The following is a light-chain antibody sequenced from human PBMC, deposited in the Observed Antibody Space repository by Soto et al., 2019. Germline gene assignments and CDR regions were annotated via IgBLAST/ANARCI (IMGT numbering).Light chain of an antibody. CDR3: QHYNSYSEA. J-gene: IGKJ1*01. CDR2: DAS. Sequence: DIQMTQSPSTLSASEGDRVTITCQASQNTYRWLSWYQQKPGKAPELLIYDASTLKNGVPSRFSGSGSGTEFTLTISSLKPDDFATYYCQHYNSYSEAFGQGTKVDI. CDR1: QNTYRW. V-gene: IGKV1-5*01.